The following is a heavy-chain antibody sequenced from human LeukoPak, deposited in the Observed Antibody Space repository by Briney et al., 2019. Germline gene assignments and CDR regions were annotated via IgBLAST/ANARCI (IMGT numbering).Heavy chain of an antibody. D-gene: IGHD2-2*01. CDR1: GGSFSGYY. J-gene: IGHJ4*02. CDR3: AGGGGYCSSTSCPPVDY. V-gene: IGHV4-34*01. CDR2: INHSGST. Sequence: SETLSLTCAVYGGSFSGYYWSWIRQPPGKGLEWIGEINHSGSTNYNPSLKSRVTISVDTSKNQFSLKLSSVAAADTAVYYCAGGGGYCSSTSCPPVDYWGQGTLVTVSS.